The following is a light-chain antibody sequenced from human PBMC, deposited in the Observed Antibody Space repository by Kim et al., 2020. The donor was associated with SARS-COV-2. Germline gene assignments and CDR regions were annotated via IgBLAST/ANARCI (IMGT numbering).Light chain of an antibody. CDR3: QQYNSYSYT. CDR1: QSISSW. V-gene: IGKV1-5*03. J-gene: IGKJ2*01. CDR2: KAS. Sequence: SATVGARVTITGRASQSISSWLAWYQQKPGKAPKLLIYKASSLESGVPSRFSGSGSGTEFTLTISSLQPDDFATYYCQQYNSYSYTFGQGTKLEI.